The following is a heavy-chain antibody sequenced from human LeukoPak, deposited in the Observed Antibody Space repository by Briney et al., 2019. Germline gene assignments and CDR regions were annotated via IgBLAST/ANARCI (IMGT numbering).Heavy chain of an antibody. D-gene: IGHD2-2*01. CDR1: GGSISSYY. CDR2: IYYSGST. CDR3: ASETRYCSSTSCLDY. J-gene: IGHJ4*02. V-gene: IGHV4-59*01. Sequence: SETLSLTCTVSGGSISSYYWSWIRQPPGKGLEWIGYIYYSGSTNYNPSLKSRVTISVDTSKNQFSLKLSSVTAEDTAVYYCASETRYCSSTSCLDYWGQGTLVTVSS.